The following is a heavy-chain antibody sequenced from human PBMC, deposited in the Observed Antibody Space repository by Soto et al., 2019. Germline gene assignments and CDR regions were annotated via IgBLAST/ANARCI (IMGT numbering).Heavy chain of an antibody. V-gene: IGHV4-31*03. D-gene: IGHD3-10*01. J-gene: IGHJ4*02. CDR3: ARSPENYYGSGSYFFDY. CDR2: IYYSRNT. Sequence: QVQLRESGPGLVKPSQTLSLTCTISGGSISSRDYYWSWIRQHPGKGLEWIGYIYYSRNTNYNPSLKSRVTISVDTSKNQFSLKLSSVTAADTAVYYCARSPENYYGSGSYFFDYWGQGTLVTVSS. CDR1: GGSISSRDYY.